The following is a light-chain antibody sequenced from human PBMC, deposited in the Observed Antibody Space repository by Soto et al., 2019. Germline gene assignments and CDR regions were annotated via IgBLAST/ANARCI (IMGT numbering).Light chain of an antibody. CDR1: QDISNY. J-gene: IGKJ3*01. Sequence: DIQMTQSPSSLSASVGGRVTITCQASQDISNYLNWYQQKPGKAPKLLIYDASNLETGVPSRFSGSGSGTDFTFTISSLQPEDIATYYCQQYDNLLPFTFGPGTKVDIK. CDR3: QQYDNLLPFT. CDR2: DAS. V-gene: IGKV1-33*01.